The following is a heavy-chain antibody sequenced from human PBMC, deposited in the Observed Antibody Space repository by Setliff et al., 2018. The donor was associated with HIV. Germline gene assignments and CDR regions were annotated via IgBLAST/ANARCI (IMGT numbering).Heavy chain of an antibody. CDR1: GGSISSYY. V-gene: IGHV4-4*07. J-gene: IGHJ6*03. CDR3: ARQRSGYNYPYYYPYYMDV. D-gene: IGHD5-12*01. Sequence: KASETLSLTCTVSGGSISSYYGSWIRQSAGKGLEWIGRIYSSGSTNYNPSLKSRVTMSVDTSKNQFSLRLSSVTAADTAVYYCARQRSGYNYPYYYPYYMDVWGKGTTVTVSS. CDR2: IYSSGST.